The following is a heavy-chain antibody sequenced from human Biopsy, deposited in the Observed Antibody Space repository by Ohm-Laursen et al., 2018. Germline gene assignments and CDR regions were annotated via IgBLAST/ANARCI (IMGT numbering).Heavy chain of an antibody. CDR1: GYTFTGYS. CDR2: IDPNSGRA. D-gene: IGHD4/OR15-4a*01. Sequence: GASVKVSCKASGYTFTGYSCHWVRQAPGQRLEWVGWIDPNSGRANYAQKFQGRITMTTDTSIITAYLEVSSLTSGDAAVYFCARASTYGVFDIWGQGTTVTVSS. V-gene: IGHV1-2*02. CDR3: ARASTYGVFDI. J-gene: IGHJ3*02.